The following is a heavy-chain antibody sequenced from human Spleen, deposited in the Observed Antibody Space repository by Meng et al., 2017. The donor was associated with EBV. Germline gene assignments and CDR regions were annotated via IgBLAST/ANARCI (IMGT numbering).Heavy chain of an antibody. CDR1: GCSISSGTYY. CDR2: IYHNGDT. Sequence: QVQLQESGPGVVKPSQTLSITCTVSGCSISSGTYYWSWIRQPPGRGLEWIGYIYHNGDTYYSPSLQSRLTISVDTSKNQFSLKMSSVTAADTAVYFCASGSGGNFDFWGQGTLVTISS. D-gene: IGHD3-16*01. J-gene: IGHJ4*02. CDR3: ASGSGGNFDF. V-gene: IGHV4-30-4*01.